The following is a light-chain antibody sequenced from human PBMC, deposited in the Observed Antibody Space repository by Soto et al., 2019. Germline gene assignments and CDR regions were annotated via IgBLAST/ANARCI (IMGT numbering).Light chain of an antibody. CDR1: QNVASY. CDR3: QQRSRWPFT. CDR2: DVS. Sequence: EIGLTQSPATLSLSPGESATLSCRASQNVASYLAWSQQKPGQPPRLLVYDVSTRATGIPARFSGSGSETDFTLTISSLDPEDFAFYYCQQRSRWPFTFGPGTKVDIK. V-gene: IGKV3-11*01. J-gene: IGKJ3*01.